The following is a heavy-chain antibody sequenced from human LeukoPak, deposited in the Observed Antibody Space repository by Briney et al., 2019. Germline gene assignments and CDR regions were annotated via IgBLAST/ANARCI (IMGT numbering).Heavy chain of an antibody. V-gene: IGHV1-24*01. CDR2: FEPEDGKT. Sequence: ASVKVSCKVSGYTLTELSMFWVRQAPGKGLEWMGSFEPEDGKTVYAQKFQGRVTMTEDTSTDTAYMELSSLRSEDTAVYYCATGYLVTAGLMDVWSQGTTVTVSS. D-gene: IGHD6-13*01. J-gene: IGHJ6*02. CDR3: ATGYLVTAGLMDV. CDR1: GYTLTELS.